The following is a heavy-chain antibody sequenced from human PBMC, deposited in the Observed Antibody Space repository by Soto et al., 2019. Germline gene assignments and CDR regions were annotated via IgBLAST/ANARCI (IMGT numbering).Heavy chain of an antibody. D-gene: IGHD1-26*01. V-gene: IGHV2-5*02. J-gene: IGHJ4*02. CDR3: AHPRRELSGSYPYYFDY. CDR2: IYWDDDK. Sequence: QITLKESGPTLVKPTQTLTLTCTFSGFSLSTSGVGVGWIRQPPGTALEWLAVIYWDDDKRYSPSLKSRLTITNDTSKNQVVLTMTNMDPVDTATYYGAHPRRELSGSYPYYFDYWGQGTLVTVSS. CDR1: GFSLSTSGVG.